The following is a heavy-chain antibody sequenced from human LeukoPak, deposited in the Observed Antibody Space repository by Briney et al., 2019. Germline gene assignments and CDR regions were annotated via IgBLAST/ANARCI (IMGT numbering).Heavy chain of an antibody. CDR2: ISYDGSNK. V-gene: IGHV3-30-3*01. J-gene: IGHJ4*02. Sequence: PGGSLRLSCAASGFTFSSYAMHWVRQAPGKGLEWVAVISYDGSNKYYADSVKGRFTISRDNSKNTLYLQMNSLRAEDTAVYYCARDWRGDDSSGYYPPGCDYWGQGTLVTVSS. CDR3: ARDWRGDDSSGYYPPGCDY. D-gene: IGHD3-22*01. CDR1: GFTFSSYA.